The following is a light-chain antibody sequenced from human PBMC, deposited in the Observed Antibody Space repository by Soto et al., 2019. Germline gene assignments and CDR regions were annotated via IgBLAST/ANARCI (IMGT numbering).Light chain of an antibody. CDR2: EVS. Sequence: QSALTQPASVSGSPGQSITISCTGTISDFVIYNYVSWYQQHPGKAPKLMIYEVSKRPSGVPDRFSGSKSGNTASLTVSGLQAEDEADYYCSSYAGSNNFVFGTGTKLTVL. CDR3: SSYAGSNNFV. J-gene: IGLJ1*01. CDR1: ISDFVIYNY. V-gene: IGLV2-8*01.